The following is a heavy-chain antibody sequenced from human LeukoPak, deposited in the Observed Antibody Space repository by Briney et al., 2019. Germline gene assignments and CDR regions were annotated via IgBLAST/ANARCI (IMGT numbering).Heavy chain of an antibody. CDR1: GGTFSSYA. CDR3: AREIRYFDWLVPYYFDY. J-gene: IGHJ4*02. D-gene: IGHD3-9*01. Sequence: ASVKVSCKASGGTFSSYAISWVRQAPGQGLEWMGRIIPLFGTTNYAQKFQGRATITTDESTSTAYMELCSLRSEDTAMYYCAREIRYFDWLVPYYFDYWSQGTLVTVSS. V-gene: IGHV1-69*05. CDR2: IIPLFGTT.